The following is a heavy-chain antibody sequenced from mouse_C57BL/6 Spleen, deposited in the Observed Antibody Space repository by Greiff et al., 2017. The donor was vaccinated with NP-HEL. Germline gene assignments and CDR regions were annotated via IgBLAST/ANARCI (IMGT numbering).Heavy chain of an antibody. CDR1: GYTFTSYW. CDR2: IYPSDSET. CDR3: ARAGGYGPYAMDY. V-gene: IGHV1-61*01. D-gene: IGHD1-1*01. J-gene: IGHJ4*01. Sequence: QVQLQQPGAELVRPGSSVKLSCKASGYTFTSYWMDWVKQRPGQGLEWIGNIYPSDSETHYNQKFKDKATLTVDKSSSTAYMKLSSLTSEDSAVYDCARAGGYGPYAMDYWGQGTSVTVSS.